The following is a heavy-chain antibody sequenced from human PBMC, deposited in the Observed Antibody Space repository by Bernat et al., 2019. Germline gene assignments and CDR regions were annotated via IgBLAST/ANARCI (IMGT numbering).Heavy chain of an antibody. CDR1: GFTFGDYA. CDR3: TRVGPYCGGDCYDNWFDP. Sequence: EVQLVESGGGLVQPGRSLRLSCTASGFTFGDYAMSWFRLAPGKGMEWGGFIRSKAYGGTTEYAASVKGRFTISRDDSKSIAYLQMNSLKTEDTAVYYCTRVGPYCGGDCYDNWFDPWGQGTLVTVSS. J-gene: IGHJ5*02. CDR2: IRSKAYGGTT. D-gene: IGHD2-21*02. V-gene: IGHV3-49*03.